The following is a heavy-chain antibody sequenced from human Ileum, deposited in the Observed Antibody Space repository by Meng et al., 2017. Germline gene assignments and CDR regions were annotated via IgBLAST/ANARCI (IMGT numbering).Heavy chain of an antibody. CDR2: IYYSGST. CDR3: ARGAHRDSSGYYCRYFDY. D-gene: IGHD3-22*01. V-gene: IGHV4-59*01. CDR1: GGSISSYY. J-gene: IGHJ4*02. Sequence: SETLSLTCTVPGGSISSYYWSWIRQPPGKGLEWIGYIYYSGSTNYNPSLKSRVTISVDTSKNQFSLKLSSVTAADTAVYYCARGAHRDSSGYYCRYFDYWGQGTLVTVSS.